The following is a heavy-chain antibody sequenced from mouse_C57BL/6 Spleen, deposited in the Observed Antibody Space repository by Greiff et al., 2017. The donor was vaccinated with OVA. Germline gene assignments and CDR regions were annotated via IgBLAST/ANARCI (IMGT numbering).Heavy chain of an antibody. J-gene: IGHJ4*01. CDR2: IIPNYGTS. D-gene: IGHD2-5*01. CDR3: ARDYSNDYAMDY. V-gene: IGHV1-39*01. Sequence: EVQLQQSGPELVKPGASVKISCKASGYSFTDYNLNWVKQSTGHSLEWIGVIIPNYGTSSSNQKFKGKATLTVDPSSSTAYMQLNSLTSEDSAVYYCARDYSNDYAMDYWGKGTSVTVSS. CDR1: GYSFTDYN.